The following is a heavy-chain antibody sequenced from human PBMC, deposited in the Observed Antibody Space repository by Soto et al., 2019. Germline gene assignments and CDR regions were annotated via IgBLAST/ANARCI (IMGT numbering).Heavy chain of an antibody. J-gene: IGHJ6*02. V-gene: IGHV5-10-1*01. CDR2: IDPSDSYT. Sequence: HXESLKLSCKGCGYSFTSYWISWVRQMPGKGLEWMGRIDPSDSYTNYSPSFQGHVTISADKSISTAYLQWSSLKASDTAMYYCARLSGGGYYGSGMDVWGQGTTVTVSS. CDR1: GYSFTSYW. D-gene: IGHD3-10*01. CDR3: ARLSGGGYYGSGMDV.